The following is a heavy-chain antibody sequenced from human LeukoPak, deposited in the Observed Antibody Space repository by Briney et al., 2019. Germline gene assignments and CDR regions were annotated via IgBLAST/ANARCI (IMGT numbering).Heavy chain of an antibody. CDR2: TWYDGSNK. J-gene: IGHJ4*02. D-gene: IGHD4-23*01. CDR1: GFTFSNYG. V-gene: IGHV3-33*01. CDR3: ATGSRRGYGGNSDPGFDY. Sequence: GSLRLSCAASGFTFSNYGMHWVRQAPGKGLEWVAVTWYDGSNKYYADSVKGRFTSSRDNSKNTLHLQMDSLRAEDTAVYYCATGSRRGYGGNSDPGFDYWGQGTLVTVFS.